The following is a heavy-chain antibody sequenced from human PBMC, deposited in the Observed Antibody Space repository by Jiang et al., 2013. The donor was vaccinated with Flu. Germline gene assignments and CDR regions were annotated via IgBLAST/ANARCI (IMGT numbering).Heavy chain of an antibody. J-gene: IGHJ4*02. CDR1: GGSISSGSYY. Sequence: GLVKPSQTLSLTCTVSGGSISSGSYYWSWIRQPAGKGLEWIGRIYTSGSTNYNPSLKSRVTISVDTSKNQFSLKLSSVTAADTAVYYCARDLNVDTGSFDYWGQGTLVTVSS. CDR2: IYTSGST. D-gene: IGHD5-18*01. CDR3: ARDLNVDTGSFDY. V-gene: IGHV4-61*02.